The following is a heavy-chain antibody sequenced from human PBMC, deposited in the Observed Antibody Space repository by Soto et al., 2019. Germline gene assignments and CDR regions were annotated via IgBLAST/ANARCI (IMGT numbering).Heavy chain of an antibody. Sequence: GSMRLSCAASGFTFSSYAMSWVRQAPGKGLEWVSAISGSGGSTYYADSVKGRFTISRDNSKNTLYLQMNSLRPDDTAIYYCAKDGYHAAFDVWGQGTMVTVSS. D-gene: IGHD5-12*01. CDR2: ISGSGGST. CDR1: GFTFSSYA. CDR3: AKDGYHAAFDV. V-gene: IGHV3-23*01. J-gene: IGHJ3*01.